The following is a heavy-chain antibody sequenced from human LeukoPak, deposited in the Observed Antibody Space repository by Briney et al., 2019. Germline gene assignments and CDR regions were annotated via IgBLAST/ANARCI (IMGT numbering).Heavy chain of an antibody. CDR3: ARDGAVAGIENDY. J-gene: IGHJ4*02. CDR1: GFTFSSYA. V-gene: IGHV3-23*01. Sequence: GGSLRLSCAASGFTFSSYAMSWVRQAPGKGLEWVSAISGSGGSTYYADSVKGRFTISRDNSKNTLYLQMNSLRAEDTAVYYCARDGAVAGIENDYWGQGTLVTVSS. D-gene: IGHD6-19*01. CDR2: ISGSGGST.